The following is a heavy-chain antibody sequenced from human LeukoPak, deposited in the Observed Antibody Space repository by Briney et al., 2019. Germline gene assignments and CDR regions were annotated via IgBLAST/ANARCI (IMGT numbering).Heavy chain of an antibody. CDR1: GGSISSYY. V-gene: IGHV4-59*01. J-gene: IGHJ5*02. CDR3: ARDRRSVWFEELSHWFDP. Sequence: SETLSLTCTVSGGSISSYYWSWIRQPPGKGLEWIGYIYYSGSTNYNPSLKSRVTISVDTSKNQFSLKLSSVTAADTAVYYCARDRRSVWFEELSHWFDPWGQGTLVTVSS. CDR2: IYYSGST. D-gene: IGHD3-10*01.